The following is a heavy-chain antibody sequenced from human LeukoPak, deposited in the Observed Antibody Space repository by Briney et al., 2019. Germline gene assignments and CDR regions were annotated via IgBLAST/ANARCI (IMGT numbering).Heavy chain of an antibody. Sequence: SETLSLTCTVSGYSISSGYYWGWIRQPPGKGLEWIGSIYHSGSTYYNPSLKSRVTISVDTSKNQFSLKLSSVTAADTAVYYCARGYCSGGSCYSWYYYCYYYMDVWGKGTTVTVSS. CDR1: GYSISSGYY. CDR3: ARGYCSGGSCYSWYYYCYYYMDV. V-gene: IGHV4-38-2*02. J-gene: IGHJ6*03. D-gene: IGHD2-15*01. CDR2: IYHSGST.